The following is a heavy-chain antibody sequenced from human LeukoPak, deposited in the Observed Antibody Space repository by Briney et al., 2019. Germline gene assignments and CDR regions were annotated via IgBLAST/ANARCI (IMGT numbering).Heavy chain of an antibody. CDR3: ARGGGLDV. CDR2: INHNGNVN. Sequence: GGSLGLSCAASGFTFSSYWMNWARQAPGKGLEWVASINHNGNVNYYVDSVKGRFTISRDNAKNSLYLQMSNLRAEDTAVYFCARGGGLDVWGQGATVTVSS. J-gene: IGHJ6*02. CDR1: GFTFSSYW. V-gene: IGHV3-7*03. D-gene: IGHD3-16*01.